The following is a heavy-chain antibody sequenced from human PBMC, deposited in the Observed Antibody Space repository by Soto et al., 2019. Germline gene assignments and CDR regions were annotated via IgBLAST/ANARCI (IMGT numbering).Heavy chain of an antibody. J-gene: IGHJ6*04. CDR2: ITSSSDTI. D-gene: IGHD3-22*01. CDR1: GFTFSSFH. V-gene: IGHV3-48*02. CDR3: ARVVVVIPPGYYYAMDV. Sequence: GGSLRLSCAAPGFTFSSFHMNWVRQAPGRGLEWVAYITSSSDTIYYSDSVKGRFTISRDNGKNSLFLQMNSLRDEDTAVYYCARVVVVIPPGYYYAMDVGGKGTTVTVPS.